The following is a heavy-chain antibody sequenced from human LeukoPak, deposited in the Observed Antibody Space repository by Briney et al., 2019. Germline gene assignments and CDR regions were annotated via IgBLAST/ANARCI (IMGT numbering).Heavy chain of an antibody. CDR3: ARAEPGYSYGLRDY. J-gene: IGHJ4*02. Sequence: GASVKVSCKASGGTFSSYTISWVRQAPGQGLEWMGRIIPILGIANYAQKFQGRVTITADKSTSTDYMELSSLRSEDTAVSYCARAEPGYSYGLRDYWGQGTLVTVSS. CDR2: IIPILGIA. CDR1: GGTFSSYT. D-gene: IGHD5-18*01. V-gene: IGHV1-69*02.